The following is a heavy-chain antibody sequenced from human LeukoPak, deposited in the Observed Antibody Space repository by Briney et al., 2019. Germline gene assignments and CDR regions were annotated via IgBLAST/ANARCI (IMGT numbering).Heavy chain of an antibody. D-gene: IGHD3-22*01. Sequence: SETLSLTCAVYGGSFSGYYWSWIRQPAGKGLEWIGRIYTSGSTNYNPSLKSRVTMSVDTSKNQFSLKLSSVTAADTAVYYCARDAYYDSLGFDPWGQGTLVTVSS. CDR1: GGSFSGYY. J-gene: IGHJ5*02. CDR3: ARDAYYDSLGFDP. V-gene: IGHV4-4*07. CDR2: IYTSGST.